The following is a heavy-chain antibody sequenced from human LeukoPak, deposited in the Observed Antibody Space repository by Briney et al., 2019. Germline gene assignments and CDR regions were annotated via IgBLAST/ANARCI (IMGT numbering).Heavy chain of an antibody. D-gene: IGHD1-26*01. V-gene: IGHV3-30-3*01. CDR3: ARVWEIYSGSYFGLDY. Sequence: AGSLRLSCAASGFTFSSYAMHWVRQAPGKGLEWVAVISYDGSNKYYADSVKGRFTISRDNSKNTLYLQMNSLRAEDTAVYYCARVWEIYSGSYFGLDYWGQGTLVTVSS. J-gene: IGHJ4*02. CDR2: ISYDGSNK. CDR1: GFTFSSYA.